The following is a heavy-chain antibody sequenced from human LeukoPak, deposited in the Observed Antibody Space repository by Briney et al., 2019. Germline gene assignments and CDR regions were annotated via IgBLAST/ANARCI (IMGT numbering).Heavy chain of an antibody. Sequence: ASVKVSCKASGGTFSSYAISWVRQAPGQGLEWMGGIIPIFGTANYAQKFQGRVTITADESTSTAYMELSSLRSEDTAVYYCARSGSGSYYRKRYYYYGMDAWGQGTTVTVSS. D-gene: IGHD3-10*01. J-gene: IGHJ6*02. CDR2: IIPIFGTA. CDR3: ARSGSGSYYRKRYYYYGMDA. CDR1: GGTFSSYA. V-gene: IGHV1-69*13.